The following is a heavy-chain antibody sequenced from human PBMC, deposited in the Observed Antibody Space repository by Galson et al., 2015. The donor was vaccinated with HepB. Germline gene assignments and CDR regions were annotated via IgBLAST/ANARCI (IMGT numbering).Heavy chain of an antibody. V-gene: IGHV3-64*01. Sequence: SLRLSCAASGFTFSSYAIDWVRQAPGKGLEYVSGISSQGVSTYYANSVKGRFTISRDNSKNTVYLQMGSLRAEDMAVYYCARDRSGSGWYRGAFDIWGQGTVVTV. CDR3: ARDRSGSGWYRGAFDI. J-gene: IGHJ3*02. CDR2: ISSQGVST. CDR1: GFTFSSYA. D-gene: IGHD6-19*01.